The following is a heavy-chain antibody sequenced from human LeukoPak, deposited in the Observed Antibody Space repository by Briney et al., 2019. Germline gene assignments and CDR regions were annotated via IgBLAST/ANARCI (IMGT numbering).Heavy chain of an antibody. CDR2: IIPIFGTA. Sequence: SVKVSCKASGGTFSSYAISWVRQAPGQGLEWMGGIIPIFGTANYAQKFQGRVTITTDESTSTAYMKLSSLRSEDTAVYYCARDGGYDSSGSNYYYYMDVWGKGTTVTVSS. D-gene: IGHD3-22*01. V-gene: IGHV1-69*05. CDR3: ARDGGYDSSGSNYYYYMDV. J-gene: IGHJ6*03. CDR1: GGTFSSYA.